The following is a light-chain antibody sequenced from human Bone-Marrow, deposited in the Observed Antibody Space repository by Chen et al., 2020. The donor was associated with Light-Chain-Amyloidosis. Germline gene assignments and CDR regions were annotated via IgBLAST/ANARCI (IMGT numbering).Light chain of an antibody. CDR3: QQYGSSPLS. CDR1: QSVSSSY. CDR2: DAS. Sequence: ELVLTPSPGTLSLSPGERATLSCRASQSVSSSYLAWYQQNPGQAPRLLIYDASRRATGIPYRFSGSGSGTDFTLTISRLEPEDFAAYYCQQYGSSPLSFGGGTKVEIK. V-gene: IGKV3-20*01. J-gene: IGKJ4*01.